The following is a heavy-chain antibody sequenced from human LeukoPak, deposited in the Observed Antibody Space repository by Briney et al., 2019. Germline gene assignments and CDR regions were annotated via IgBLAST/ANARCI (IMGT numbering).Heavy chain of an antibody. CDR3: ARDYYDSSGLGVRYYFDY. V-gene: IGHV3-7*01. CDR1: GFTFSSYW. D-gene: IGHD3-22*01. Sequence: GGSLRLSCAASGFTFSSYWMSWVRQAPGKGLEWVANIKQDGSEKYYVDSVKGRFTISRDNAKNSLYLQMNSLRAEDTAVYYCARDYYDSSGLGVRYYFDYWGQGTLVTVSS. J-gene: IGHJ4*02. CDR2: IKQDGSEK.